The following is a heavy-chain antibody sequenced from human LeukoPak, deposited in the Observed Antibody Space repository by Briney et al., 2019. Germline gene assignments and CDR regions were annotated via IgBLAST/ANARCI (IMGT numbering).Heavy chain of an antibody. J-gene: IGHJ4*01. CDR2: ISGSGGVT. CDR3: AKASGELLLTRIDY. D-gene: IGHD3-10*01. Sequence: GGSLRLSCAASGFTFRFYAMSWVRQAPGKGLEWVSAISGSGGVTYYVDSVKGRFTISRDNSKNTLYLQMNSLRAEDTAVYYCAKASGELLLTRIDYWGHGTLVTVSS. CDR1: GFTFRFYA. V-gene: IGHV3-23*01.